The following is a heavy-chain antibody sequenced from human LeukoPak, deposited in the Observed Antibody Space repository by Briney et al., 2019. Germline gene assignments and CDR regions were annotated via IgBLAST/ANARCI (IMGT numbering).Heavy chain of an antibody. J-gene: IGHJ6*02. Sequence: SETLSLTCTVSGESISNYYWSWIRQAPRKGLEWSGYTFYSGGTKYNPSLQSRVTISGDFPKREVPLRLSSVTRADAAMYYCASSEYGEYGYGLDVWGQGTTVTVSS. CDR3: ASSEYGEYGYGLDV. V-gene: IGHV4-59*08. D-gene: IGHD4-17*01. CDR2: TFYSGGT. CDR1: GESISNYY.